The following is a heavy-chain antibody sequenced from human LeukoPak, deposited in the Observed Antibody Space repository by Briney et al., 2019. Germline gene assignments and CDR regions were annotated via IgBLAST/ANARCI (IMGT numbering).Heavy chain of an antibody. CDR3: AKDADIVVVVAATDDY. CDR2: IRYDGSNK. V-gene: IGHV3-30*02. J-gene: IGHJ4*02. Sequence: PGGSLRLSCAASGFTFSSYGMHWVRQAPGKWLEWVAFIRYDGSNKYYADPVKDRFTISRDNSKNTLYLQMNSLRAEDTAVYYCAKDADIVVVVAATDDYWGQGTLITVSS. D-gene: IGHD2-15*01. CDR1: GFTFSSYG.